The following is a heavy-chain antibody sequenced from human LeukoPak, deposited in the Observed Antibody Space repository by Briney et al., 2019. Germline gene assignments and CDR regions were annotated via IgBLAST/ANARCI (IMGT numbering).Heavy chain of an antibody. CDR3: ATVGYSYGAFDY. V-gene: IGHV1-24*01. J-gene: IGHJ4*02. D-gene: IGHD5-18*01. CDR2: FDREDGET. Sequence: ASVKVSCKVSGYTLTEISLHWVRQAPGKGLEWMGGFDREDGETMYAQKFQGRVTMTEDTFTDTAFMELSSLRSEDTAVYYCATVGYSYGAFDYWGQGTLVIVSS. CDR1: GYTLTEIS.